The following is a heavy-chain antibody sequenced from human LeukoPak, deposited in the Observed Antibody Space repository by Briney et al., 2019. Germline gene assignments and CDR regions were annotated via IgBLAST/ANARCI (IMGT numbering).Heavy chain of an antibody. D-gene: IGHD4-17*01. CDR3: ARASTVTDPTDY. J-gene: IGHJ4*02. V-gene: IGHV1-46*01. CDR2: INPSGGST. Sequence: ASVKFSCKASGYTFTSYYMHWVRQAPGQGLEWMGIINPSGGSTSYAQKFQGRVTMTRDTSTSTVYMEVSSLRSEDTAVYYCARASTVTDPTDYWGQGTLVTVSS. CDR1: GYTFTSYY.